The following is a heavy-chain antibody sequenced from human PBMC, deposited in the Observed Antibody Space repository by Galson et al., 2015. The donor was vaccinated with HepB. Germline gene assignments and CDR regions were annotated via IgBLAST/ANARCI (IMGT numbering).Heavy chain of an antibody. CDR2: IHPSGGST. J-gene: IGHJ3*02. V-gene: IGHV1-46*01. CDR3: ARDLGYDSSGLRGAFDI. CDR1: GYTFTNYY. Sequence: SAKVSCKASGYTFTNYYIHWVRQAPGQGLEWMGTIHPSGGSTSYAQKFQGRVTMTRDTSTSTVYMELSSLRSEDPAVYYCARDLGYDSSGLRGAFDIWGQGTMVTVSS. D-gene: IGHD3-22*01.